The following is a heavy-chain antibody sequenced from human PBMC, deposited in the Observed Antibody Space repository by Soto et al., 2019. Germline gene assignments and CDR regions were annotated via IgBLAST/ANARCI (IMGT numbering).Heavy chain of an antibody. CDR1: GFVFGGFG. D-gene: IGHD3-16*01. J-gene: IGHJ4*02. Sequence: QVELVESGGGVVRPGKSLTVSCTGSGFVFGGFGMHWVRQTPGKGLEWLGMASYDGTYKYFADSVKGRFTISRDKGMNTVFLQMDNLRLEDTALYYWARGGDVLDYWGRGTLVTVSS. CDR3: ARGGDVLDY. V-gene: IGHV3-30*03. CDR2: ASYDGTYK.